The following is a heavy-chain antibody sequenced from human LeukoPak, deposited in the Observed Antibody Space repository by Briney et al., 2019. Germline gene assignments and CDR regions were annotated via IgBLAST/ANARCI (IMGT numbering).Heavy chain of an antibody. CDR3: AKDGGATTPDDY. CDR2: ISYDGSNK. D-gene: IGHD1-26*01. Sequence: PGGSLRLSCAASGFTFSSYGMHWVRQAPGKGLEWVAVISYDGSNKYYADSVKGRFTISRDNSKNTLYLQMNSLRTEDTAVYYCAKDGGATTPDDYWGQGTLVTVSS. V-gene: IGHV3-30*18. CDR1: GFTFSSYG. J-gene: IGHJ4*02.